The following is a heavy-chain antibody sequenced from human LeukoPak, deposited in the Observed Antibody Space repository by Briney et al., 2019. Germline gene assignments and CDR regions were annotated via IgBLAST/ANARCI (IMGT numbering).Heavy chain of an antibody. D-gene: IGHD2-2*01. CDR3: ARDGCSSTSCRKFDP. CDR1: GYTFTSYY. CDR2: INPSGGST. J-gene: IGHJ5*02. Sequence: ASXXVSCKASGYTFTSYYMHWVRQAPGQGLEWMGIINPSGGSTSYAQKFQGRVTMTRDTSTSTVYMELSSLRSEDTAVYYCARDGCSSTSCRKFDPWGQGTLVTVSS. V-gene: IGHV1-46*01.